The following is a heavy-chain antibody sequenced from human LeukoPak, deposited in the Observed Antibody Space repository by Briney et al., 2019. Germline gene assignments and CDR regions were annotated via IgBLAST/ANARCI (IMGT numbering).Heavy chain of an antibody. V-gene: IGHV3-23*01. CDR3: AKALRNCSAVDY. CDR1: GFTFSSYA. D-gene: IGHD2-15*01. CDR2: ISGSGGST. J-gene: IGHJ4*02. Sequence: GGSLRLSCAASGFTFSSYAMSWVRQAPGKGLEWVSAISGSGGSTYYADSVKGRFTISRDNSKNTLYVQMNSLRAEDTAVYYCAKALRNCSAVDYWGQGTLVTVSS.